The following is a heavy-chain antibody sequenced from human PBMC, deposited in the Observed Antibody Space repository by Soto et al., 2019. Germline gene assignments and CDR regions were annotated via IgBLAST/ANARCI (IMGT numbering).Heavy chain of an antibody. D-gene: IGHD1-7*01. J-gene: IGHJ5*02. CDR1: GGSISSSSYY. CDR3: ARPFITGTKNNLFDP. Sequence: ASETLSLTCTVSGGSISSSSYYWGWIRQPPGKGLEWIGSIYYSGSTYYNPSLKSRVTISVDTSKNQFSLKLSSVTAADTAVYYCARPFITGTKNNLFDPWGQGTLVTVSS. V-gene: IGHV4-39*01. CDR2: IYYSGST.